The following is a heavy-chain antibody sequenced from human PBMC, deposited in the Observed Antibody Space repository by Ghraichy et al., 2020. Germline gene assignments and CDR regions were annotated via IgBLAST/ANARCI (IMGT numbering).Heavy chain of an antibody. CDR2: FYYNGYT. J-gene: IGHJ4*02. D-gene: IGHD3-16*01. CDR3: ARGSSYTYYFDY. Sequence: SQTLSLTCTVSGGSVSSDNYWSWIRQPPGKGLEWIGYFYYNGYTNYNPSLKSRVTISVDTSKNQFSLKLSSVTAADTAVYFCARGSSYTYYFDYWGQGSLVTVSS. V-gene: IGHV4-61*01. CDR1: GGSVSSDNY.